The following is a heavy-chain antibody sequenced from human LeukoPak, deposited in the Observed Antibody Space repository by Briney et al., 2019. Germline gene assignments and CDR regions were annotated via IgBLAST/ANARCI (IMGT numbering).Heavy chain of an antibody. CDR1: GFTFSSYA. Sequence: GGSLRLSCAASGFTFSSYAMSWVRQAPGKGLEWVSAISGSGGSTYYADSAKGRFTTSRDNAKNSLYLQMNSLRAEDTAVYYCASPRNVWKVGYYYGMDAWGQGTTVTVSS. CDR2: ISGSGGST. J-gene: IGHJ6*02. D-gene: IGHD3-16*01. V-gene: IGHV3-23*01. CDR3: ASPRNVWKVGYYYGMDA.